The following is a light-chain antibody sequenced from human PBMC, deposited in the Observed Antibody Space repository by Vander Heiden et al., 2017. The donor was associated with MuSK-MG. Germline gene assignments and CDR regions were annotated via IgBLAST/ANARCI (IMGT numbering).Light chain of an antibody. Sequence: DIQMTQSPSSLSASVGDRVTIACQASQDISNYLNWYQQKPGKAPQLLIYDTSNLETGVPSRFSGSGSGTDFSLTISSLQPEDFATYYCQQYGNVPLTFGGGTKLDIK. CDR1: QDISNY. V-gene: IGKV1-33*01. CDR2: DTS. J-gene: IGKJ4*01. CDR3: QQYGNVPLT.